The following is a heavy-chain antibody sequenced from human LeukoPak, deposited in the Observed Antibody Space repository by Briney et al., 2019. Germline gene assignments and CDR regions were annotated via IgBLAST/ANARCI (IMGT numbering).Heavy chain of an antibody. CDR3: ARAASIAARRNWFDP. Sequence: GASVKVSCKASGYTFTGYYMHWVRQAPGQGLEWMGWINPNSGGTNYAQKFQGRVTMTRDTSISTAYMELSRLRSDDTAVYYCARAASIAARRNWFDPWGQGTLVTVSS. D-gene: IGHD6-6*01. CDR2: INPNSGGT. CDR1: GYTFTGYY. J-gene: IGHJ5*02. V-gene: IGHV1-2*02.